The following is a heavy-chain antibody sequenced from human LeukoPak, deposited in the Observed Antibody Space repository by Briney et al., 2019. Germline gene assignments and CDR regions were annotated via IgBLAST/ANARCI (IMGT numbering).Heavy chain of an antibody. CDR2: IYYSGST. CDR1: GGSISSGGYY. D-gene: IGHD6-6*01. V-gene: IGHV4-31*03. J-gene: IGHJ3*02. Sequence: PSETLSLTCTVSGGSISSGGYYWSWIRQHPGKGLEWIGYIYYSGSTYYNPSLKSRVTISVDTSKNQFSLKLSSVTAADTAVYYCARVAGWLYSSSGGAFDIWGQGTMVTVSS. CDR3: ARVAGWLYSSSGGAFDI.